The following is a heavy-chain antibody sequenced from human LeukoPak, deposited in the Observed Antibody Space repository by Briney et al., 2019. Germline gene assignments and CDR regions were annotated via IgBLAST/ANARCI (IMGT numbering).Heavy chain of an antibody. CDR2: MNPNSGNT. CDR3: ARGRRLTMIVVVADAFDI. D-gene: IGHD3-22*01. Sequence: ASVEVSCKASGYTFTSYDINWVRQATGQGLEWMGWMNPNSGNTGYAQKFQGRVTMTRNTSISTAYMELSSLRSEDTAVYYCARGRRLTMIVVVADAFDIWGQGTMVTVSS. V-gene: IGHV1-8*01. J-gene: IGHJ3*02. CDR1: GYTFTSYD.